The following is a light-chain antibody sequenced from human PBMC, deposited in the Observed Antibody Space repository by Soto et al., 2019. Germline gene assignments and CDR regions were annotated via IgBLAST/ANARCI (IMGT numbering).Light chain of an antibody. J-gene: IGLJ1*01. CDR2: DVS. V-gene: IGLV2-14*01. CDR3: SSYTSSSTLC. CDR1: SSDVGGYNY. Sequence: QSVLTQPASVSWSPGQSITISCTGTSSDVGGYNYVSWYQQHPGKAPKLMIYDVSNRPSGVSNRFSGSKSGNTASLTISRLQAEDEADYYCSSYTSSSTLCFGTGTKITVL.